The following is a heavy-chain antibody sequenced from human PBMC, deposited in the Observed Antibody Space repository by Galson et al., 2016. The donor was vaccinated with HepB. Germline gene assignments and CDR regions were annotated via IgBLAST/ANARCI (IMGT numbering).Heavy chain of an antibody. J-gene: IGHJ5*02. CDR1: GSTFTSYY. CDR2: INPSGGST. Sequence: SCKASGSTFTSYYIHWVRQAPGQGLEWMGIINPSGGSTTYAQKFQGRVTMTRDTSTSTVYMELSSLRSEDTAVYYCAIVLLSGYFPSWGQGTLVTVSS. CDR3: AIVLLSGYFPS. D-gene: IGHD3-22*01. V-gene: IGHV1-46*03.